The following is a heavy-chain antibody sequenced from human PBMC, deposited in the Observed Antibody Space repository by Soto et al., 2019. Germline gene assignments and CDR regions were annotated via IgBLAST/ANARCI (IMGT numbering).Heavy chain of an antibody. D-gene: IGHD3-10*01. CDR1: GFTFSSYA. CDR3: ARDPQGSYCYIDY. J-gene: IGHJ4*02. CDR2: ISKDGNSK. Sequence: GGPLRLSCAASGFTFSSYAIHWVRQSPGKGLELVTIISKDGNSKHYADSVKGRFTISRDNTNNTLFLQMNSLRAEVTAVYYCARDPQGSYCYIDYWGQGTPVTVSS. V-gene: IGHV3-30-3*01.